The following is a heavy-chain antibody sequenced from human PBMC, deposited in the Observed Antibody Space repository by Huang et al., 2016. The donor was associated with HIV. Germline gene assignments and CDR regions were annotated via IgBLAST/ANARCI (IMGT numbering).Heavy chain of an antibody. CDR1: GYTFSSHA. CDR3: ARDPLDIRRHFDF. V-gene: IGHV1-3*01. J-gene: IGHJ4*02. D-gene: IGHD3-3*01. Sequence: QVQLVQSGAEVKKPGTSVKVSCKTSGYTFSSHALHWLRQAPGQRPEWMGWINGGNGDTKYSQKCQGRVTINSDTSANIGDMELNSLLSEDTAVYYCARDPLDIRRHFDFWGQGSLVTVSS. CDR2: INGGNGDT.